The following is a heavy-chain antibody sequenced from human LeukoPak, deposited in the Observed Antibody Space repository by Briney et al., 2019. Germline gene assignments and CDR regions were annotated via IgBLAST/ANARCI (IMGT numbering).Heavy chain of an antibody. CDR1: GGSISSYY. CDR3: ARVGDYALKD. CDR2: IYTSGST. D-gene: IGHD3-16*01. J-gene: IGHJ4*02. V-gene: IGHV4-4*07. Sequence: SETLSLTCTVSGGSISSYYWSWIRQPAGKGLEWIGRIYTSGSTNYNPSLKTRVTMSVDTSKNQCTLKLSSVTAADTAVYYCARVGDYALKDWGQGTLVTVSS.